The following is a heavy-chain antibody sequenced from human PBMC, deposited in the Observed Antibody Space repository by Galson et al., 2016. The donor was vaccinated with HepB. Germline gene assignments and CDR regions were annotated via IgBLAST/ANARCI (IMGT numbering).Heavy chain of an antibody. V-gene: IGHV1-46*01. Sequence: SVKVSCKASGHTFTSYYMHWFRQAPGKGLEWMGIINPGGGSATYAQRFQGRVTLTSNTSTSTVYMEMSSLRSEDTAVYYGARDGKGWYPWGQGTLVTVSS. CDR3: ARDGKGWYP. CDR1: GHTFTSYY. CDR2: INPGGGSA. J-gene: IGHJ5*02. D-gene: IGHD6-19*01.